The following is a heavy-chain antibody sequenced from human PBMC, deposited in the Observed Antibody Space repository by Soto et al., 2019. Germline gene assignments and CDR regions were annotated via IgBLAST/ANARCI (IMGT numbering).Heavy chain of an antibody. J-gene: IGHJ4*02. CDR2: ISDSAESI. Sequence: GGSLRLSCASSGFTFSSYYMNLVRQAPGEGLEWVSAISDSAESIFYVDSVKCRFTISRDNSKNKLYLQMDSLRAEDTAVYYCVTLALGKFDYWGQGNLVTVSS. V-gene: IGHV3-23*01. CDR3: VTLALGKFDY. D-gene: IGHD1-26*01. CDR1: GFTFSSYY.